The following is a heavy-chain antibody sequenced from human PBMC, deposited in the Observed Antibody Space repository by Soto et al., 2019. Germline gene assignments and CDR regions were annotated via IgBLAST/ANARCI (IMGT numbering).Heavy chain of an antibody. V-gene: IGHV3-15*07. J-gene: IGHJ4*02. Sequence: EVHLVESGGGLMKPGESLRLSCAASGFTFSSAWFNWVRQAPGKGLEWVGRIKSQNDGGTTDYAAPVRDRFTISKDDSINTLYLQMNSLQTEATGVYFCTADLPAFIPQVDSWGQGTLVTVSS. CDR2: IKSQNDGGTT. CDR1: GFTFSSAW. CDR3: TADLPAFIPQVDS. D-gene: IGHD3-3*02.